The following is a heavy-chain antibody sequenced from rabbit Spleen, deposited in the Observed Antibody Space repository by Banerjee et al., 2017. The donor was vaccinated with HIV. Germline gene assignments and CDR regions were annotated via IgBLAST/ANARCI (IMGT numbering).Heavy chain of an antibody. CDR2: IDTGSSGFT. V-gene: IGHV1S40*01. J-gene: IGHJ4*01. Sequence: QSLEESGGGLVKHGADLTLTCTDSGVSFSISYYMCWVRQAPGKGLEWIACIDTGSSGFTYFASWAKGRFTISKPSSTTVTLQMPSLTAADTATYFCARYSSDYFFRGGASNLWGPGTLVTVS. CDR3: ARYSSDYFFRGGASNL. CDR1: GVSFSISYY. D-gene: IGHD1-1*01.